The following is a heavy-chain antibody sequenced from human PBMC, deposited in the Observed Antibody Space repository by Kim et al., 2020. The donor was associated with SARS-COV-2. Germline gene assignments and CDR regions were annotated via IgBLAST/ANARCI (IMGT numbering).Heavy chain of an antibody. CDR3: AKDKSGSYSFLDY. D-gene: IGHD1-26*01. V-gene: IGHV3-9*01. CDR2: ISWNSGSI. CDR1: GFTFDDYA. Sequence: GGSLRLSCAASGFTFDDYAMHWVRQAPGKGLEWVSGISWNSGSIGYADSVKGRFTISRDNAKNSLYLQMNSLRAEDTALYYCAKDKSGSYSFLDYWGQGTLVTVSS. J-gene: IGHJ4*02.